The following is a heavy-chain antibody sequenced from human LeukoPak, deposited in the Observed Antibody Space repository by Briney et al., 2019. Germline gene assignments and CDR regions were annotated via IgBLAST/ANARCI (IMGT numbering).Heavy chain of an antibody. CDR1: GYTFTGYY. V-gene: IGHV1-2*02. CDR3: ARGLPNRYYFYGVDV. CDR2: INPNSGDS. Sequence: ASVKVSCKASGYTFTGYYMHWVRQAPGQGLEWMGWINPNSGDSNYPQRFQGRVTMTRDTSITTAYMELSRLTSDDTAVYFCARGLPNRYYFYGVDVWGQRDPVTVS. J-gene: IGHJ6*02. D-gene: IGHD1-14*01.